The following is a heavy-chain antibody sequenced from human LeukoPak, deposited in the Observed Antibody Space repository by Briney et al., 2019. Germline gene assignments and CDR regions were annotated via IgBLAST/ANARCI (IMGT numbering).Heavy chain of an antibody. CDR1: GFTFSSYS. D-gene: IGHD3-22*01. CDR3: ARDSLTLIVGRQRRGLDY. CDR2: IRSSANYI. Sequence: PGGSLRLSCAASGFTFSSYSMNWVRQAPGKGLEWVSSIRSSANYINYADSVKGRFTISRDNAKNSLFLQMNSLRAKDTAIYYCARDSLTLIVGRQRRGLDYWGQGTLVTVSS. J-gene: IGHJ4*02. V-gene: IGHV3-21*01.